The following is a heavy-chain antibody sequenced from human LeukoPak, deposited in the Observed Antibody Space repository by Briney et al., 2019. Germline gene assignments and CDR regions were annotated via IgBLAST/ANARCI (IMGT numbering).Heavy chain of an antibody. CDR3: ARDPARFGSGYYPEN. Sequence: GGSLRLSCAASGFTFSSYSMNWVRQAPGKGLEWVSFISSSSSTIYYADSVKGRFTISRDNAKNSLYLQMNSLRADDTSIYYCARDPARFGSGYYPENWGPGTQVTVSS. CDR1: GFTFSSYS. V-gene: IGHV3-48*04. CDR2: ISSSSSTI. D-gene: IGHD3-22*01. J-gene: IGHJ4*02.